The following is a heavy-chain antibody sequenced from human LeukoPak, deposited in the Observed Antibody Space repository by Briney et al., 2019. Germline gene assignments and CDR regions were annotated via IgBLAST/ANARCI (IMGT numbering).Heavy chain of an antibody. J-gene: IGHJ6*02. Sequence: GESLKISCKGSGYSFTSYWIGWVRQMPGKGLEWMGIIYPGDSDTRYSPSFQGQVTISADKSISTAYLQWSSLTASDTAIYYCARKVYCRTTRCHYGLDVWGQGTTVTVSS. V-gene: IGHV5-51*01. CDR3: ARKVYCRTTRCHYGLDV. D-gene: IGHD2-2*01. CDR1: GYSFTSYW. CDR2: IYPGDSDT.